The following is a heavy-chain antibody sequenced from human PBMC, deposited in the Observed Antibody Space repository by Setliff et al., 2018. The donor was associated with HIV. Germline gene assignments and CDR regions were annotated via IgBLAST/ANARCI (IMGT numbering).Heavy chain of an antibody. J-gene: IGHJ6*03. CDR1: GSSFHSYA. CDR2: IIPLFGSA. V-gene: IGHV1-69*13. Sequence: SVKVSCKASGSSFHSYAFSWVRQAPGQGLEWMGGIIPLFGSANYAQKFQGRVTITADESTSTVYMEVSGLRFEDTAVYFCAKDGPTVIEGSYMDVWGKGTTVTVSS. CDR3: AKDGPTVIEGSYMDV. D-gene: IGHD4-4*01.